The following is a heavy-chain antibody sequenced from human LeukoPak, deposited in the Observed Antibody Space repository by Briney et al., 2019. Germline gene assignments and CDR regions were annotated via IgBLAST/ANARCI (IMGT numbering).Heavy chain of an antibody. D-gene: IGHD3-22*01. CDR2: IYYSGSTT. J-gene: IGHJ4*02. V-gene: IGHV4-30-2*01. CDR1: GGSISSGGYS. CDR3: ARGWSYDSSGYVDY. Sequence: SETLSLTCAVSGGSISSGGYSWSWIRQPPGKGLEWIGYIYYSGSTTYYNPSLKSRVTISVDRSKNQFSLKLSSVTAADTAVYYCARGWSYDSSGYVDYWGQGTLVTVSS.